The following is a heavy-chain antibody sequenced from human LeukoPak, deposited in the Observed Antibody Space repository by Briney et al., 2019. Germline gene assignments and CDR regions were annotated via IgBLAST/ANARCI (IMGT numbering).Heavy chain of an antibody. CDR1: GYTFTSYG. V-gene: IGHV1-18*01. J-gene: IGHJ4*02. CDR3: ARDWSGPFGVVTPFEPTFDY. D-gene: IGHD3-3*01. Sequence: ASVKVSCKASGYTFTSYGISWVRQAPGQGLEWVGWICAYNGNTNYAQKLQGRVTMTTDTSTSTAYMELRSLRSDDTAVYYCARDWSGPFGVVTPFEPTFDYWGQGTLVTVSS. CDR2: ICAYNGNT.